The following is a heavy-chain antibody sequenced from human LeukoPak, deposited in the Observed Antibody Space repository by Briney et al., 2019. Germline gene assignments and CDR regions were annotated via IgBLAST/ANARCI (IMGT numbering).Heavy chain of an antibody. CDR1: GFTVSSTY. CDR3: ARDRLYSSSSEDY. V-gene: IGHV3-53*01. CDR2: IYSGGST. Sequence: GGSLRLSCAASGFTVSSTYMSWVRQAPGKGLEWVSVIYSGGSTYYADSAKGRFTISGDNSKNTLYLQMNSLRVEDTAVYYCARDRLYSSSSEDYWGQGTLVTVSS. D-gene: IGHD6-6*01. J-gene: IGHJ4*02.